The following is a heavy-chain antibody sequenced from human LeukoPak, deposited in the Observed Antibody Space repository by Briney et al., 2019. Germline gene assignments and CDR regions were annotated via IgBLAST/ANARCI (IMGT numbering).Heavy chain of an antibody. D-gene: IGHD3-22*01. V-gene: IGHV1-46*01. CDR2: INPSGGSA. CDR3: ARLADYDSSGYLSY. J-gene: IGHJ4*02. CDR1: GYTFTRYY. Sequence: ASVKVSCKASGYTFTRYYMHWVRRAPGQGLEWMGIINPSGGSARYAQKFQGRVTMTRDTSTSTVYTEVSSLRSEDTAVYYCARLADYDSSGYLSYWGQGTLVTVSS.